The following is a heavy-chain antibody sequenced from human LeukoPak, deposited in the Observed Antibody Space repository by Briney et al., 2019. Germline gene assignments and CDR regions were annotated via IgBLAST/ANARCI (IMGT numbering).Heavy chain of an antibody. CDR3: ARGFYDFWSGYFPPAFDY. CDR2: INHSGST. Sequence: PSETLSLTCAVYGGSFSGYYWSWIRQPPGKGLEWTGEINHSGSTNYNPPLKSRVTISVDTSKNQFSLKLSSVTAADTAVYYCARGFYDFWSGYFPPAFDYWGQGTLVTVSS. J-gene: IGHJ4*02. V-gene: IGHV4-34*01. D-gene: IGHD3-3*01. CDR1: GGSFSGYY.